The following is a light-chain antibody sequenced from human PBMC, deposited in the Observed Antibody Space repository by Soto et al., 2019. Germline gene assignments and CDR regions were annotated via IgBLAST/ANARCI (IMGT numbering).Light chain of an antibody. Sequence: DIQMTQSPSSLSPSVGGRVTITCRASQSISSYLNWYQQKPGKAPKLLIYDASSLESGVPSRFSRSGSGTEFTLTISSLHPDDFATYDCQQYNSYSWTFGQGTKVDLK. V-gene: IGKV1-5*01. J-gene: IGKJ1*01. CDR2: DAS. CDR3: QQYNSYSWT. CDR1: QSISSY.